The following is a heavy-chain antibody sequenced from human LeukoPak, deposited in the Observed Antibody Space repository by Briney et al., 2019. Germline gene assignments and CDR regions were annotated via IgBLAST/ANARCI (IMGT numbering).Heavy chain of an antibody. CDR2: ISGSGGST. D-gene: IGHD3-22*01. V-gene: IGHV3-23*01. CDR1: GFTFSSYG. J-gene: IGHJ4*02. Sequence: GGTLRLSCAASGFTFSSYGMSWVRQAPGKGLEWVSAISGSGGSTYYADSVKGRFTISRDNSKNTLYLQMNSLRAEDTAVYYCARTDYYDSSAPGYWGQGTLVTVSS. CDR3: ARTDYYDSSAPGY.